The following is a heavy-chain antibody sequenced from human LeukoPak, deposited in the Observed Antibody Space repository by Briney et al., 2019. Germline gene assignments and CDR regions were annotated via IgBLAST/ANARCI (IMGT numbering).Heavy chain of an antibody. Sequence: PGGSLRLSCAASGFTFSSYSMNWVRQAPGKGLEWGSSISSSSSYIYYADSVKGRFTISRDNAKNSLYLQMNSLRAEDTAVYYCARDAGNDAFDIWGQGTMVTVSS. J-gene: IGHJ3*02. CDR1: GFTFSSYS. CDR2: ISSSSSYI. V-gene: IGHV3-21*01. CDR3: ARDAGNDAFDI. D-gene: IGHD6-13*01.